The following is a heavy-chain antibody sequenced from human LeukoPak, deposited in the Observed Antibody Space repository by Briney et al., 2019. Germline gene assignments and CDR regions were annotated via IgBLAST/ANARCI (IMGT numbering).Heavy chain of an antibody. V-gene: IGHV4-34*01. CDR1: GGSFSGYY. CDR3: ARGRYDFWFPFAY. J-gene: IGHJ4*02. D-gene: IGHD3-3*01. CDR2: INHSGST. Sequence: SETLSLTCAGYGGSFSGYYWSWLRQPPGKGLEWIGEINHSGSTNYNPCLKSRVTISVDTSKNQFSLKLSSVTAADTAAYYCARGRYDFWFPFAYWGQGTLVTVSS.